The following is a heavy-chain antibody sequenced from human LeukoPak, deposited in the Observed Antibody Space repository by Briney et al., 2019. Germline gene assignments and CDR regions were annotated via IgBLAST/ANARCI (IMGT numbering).Heavy chain of an antibody. D-gene: IGHD6-13*01. CDR1: GFTFSSYA. Sequence: NPGGSLRLSCAASGFTFSSYAMSWVRQAPGKGLEWVSAISGSGGSTYYADSVKGRFTISRDNSKNTLYLQMNSLRAEDTAVYYCAKDLQYSSSWPNWFDPWGQGTLVTVSS. CDR3: AKDLQYSSSWPNWFDP. V-gene: IGHV3-23*01. CDR2: ISGSGGST. J-gene: IGHJ5*02.